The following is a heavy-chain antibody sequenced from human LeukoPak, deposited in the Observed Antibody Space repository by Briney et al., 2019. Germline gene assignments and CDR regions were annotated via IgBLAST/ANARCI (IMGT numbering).Heavy chain of an antibody. J-gene: IGHJ4*02. V-gene: IGHV1-69*13. CDR2: IIPILGTA. CDR1: GGTFSSYA. D-gene: IGHD1-26*01. Sequence: ASVKVSCKASGGTFSSYAISWVRQAPGQGLEWMGGIIPILGTANYAQKFQGRVTITADESTSTAYMELSSLRSEDTAVYYCASQWPGELLDSHGDYWGQGTLVTVSS. CDR3: ASQWPGELLDSHGDY.